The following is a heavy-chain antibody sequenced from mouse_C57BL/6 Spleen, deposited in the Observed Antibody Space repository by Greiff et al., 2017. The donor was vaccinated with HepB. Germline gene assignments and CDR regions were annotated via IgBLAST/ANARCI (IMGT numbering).Heavy chain of an antibody. Sequence: EVQRVESGGGLVKPGGSLKLSSAASGFTFSSYAMSWVRQTPAQRRSWFSTISDGGSYTYYPDNVKGRFTISRDNAKNNLYLQMSHLKSEDTAMYYCARDRDYYGSSYFDYWGQGTTLTVSS. CDR3: ARDRDYYGSSYFDY. CDR2: ISDGGSYT. D-gene: IGHD1-1*01. J-gene: IGHJ2*01. CDR1: GFTFSSYA. V-gene: IGHV5-4*01.